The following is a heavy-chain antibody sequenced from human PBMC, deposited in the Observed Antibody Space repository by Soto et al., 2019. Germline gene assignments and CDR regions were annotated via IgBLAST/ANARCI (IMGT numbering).Heavy chain of an antibody. Sequence: QVTLKESGPVLVKPTETLTLTCTVSGFSLSNARMGVSWIRQPPGKALEWLAHIFSNDEKSYSTSLKSRLTISKDTSKSQVVLTMTNMDPVDTATYYCARTPGVEFGGVIVLDWFDPWGQGTLVTVSS. D-gene: IGHD3-16*02. CDR3: ARTPGVEFGGVIVLDWFDP. CDR1: GFSLSNARMG. CDR2: IFSNDEK. J-gene: IGHJ5*02. V-gene: IGHV2-26*01.